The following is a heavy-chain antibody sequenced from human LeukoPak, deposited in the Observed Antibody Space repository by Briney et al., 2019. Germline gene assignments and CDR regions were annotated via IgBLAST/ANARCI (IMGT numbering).Heavy chain of an antibody. CDR2: IYTSGST. V-gene: IGHV4-4*07. J-gene: IGHJ5*02. CDR1: GGSISSYY. CDR3: ARAHPGYCSGGSCTANWFDP. Sequence: PSATLSLTCTVSGGSISSYYWSWIRQPAGKGLEWIGRIYTSGSTNYNPSLKSRVTMSVDTSKNQFSLKLSSVTAGDTAVYYCARAHPGYCSGGSCTANWFDPWGQGTLVTVSS. D-gene: IGHD2-15*01.